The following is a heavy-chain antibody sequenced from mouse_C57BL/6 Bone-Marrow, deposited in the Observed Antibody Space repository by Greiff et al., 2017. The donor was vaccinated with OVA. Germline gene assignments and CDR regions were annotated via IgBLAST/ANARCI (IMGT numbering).Heavy chain of an antibody. CDR2: IYPGSGST. Sequence: QVQLQQSGAELVKPGASVKMSCKASGYTFTSYWITWVKQRPGQGLEWIGDIYPGSGSTNYNEKFKSKATLTVDKSSSTAHMELRSLTSEDSAVYYCARLRGVLLWYYFDYWGQGTTLTVSS. V-gene: IGHV1-55*01. J-gene: IGHJ2*01. CDR1: GYTFTSYW. CDR3: ARLRGVLLWYYFDY. D-gene: IGHD2-1*01.